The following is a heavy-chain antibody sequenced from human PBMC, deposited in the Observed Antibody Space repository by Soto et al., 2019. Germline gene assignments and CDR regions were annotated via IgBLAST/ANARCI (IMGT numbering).Heavy chain of an antibody. V-gene: IGHV1-69*06. D-gene: IGHD3-10*01. CDR3: ARGVYGSGNYYTGPSAFDI. CDR1: GGTLSDHG. CDR2: TIPVFDTA. J-gene: IGHJ3*02. Sequence: QVQLEQSGAEVKKPGSSVKVSCKASGGTLSDHGVSWLRQAPGQGLEWVGGTIPVFDTAKYAQKFQGRVTIAADNSTNIADMELSSLRSEDTAFYYCARGVYGSGNYYTGPSAFDIWGQGTMVIVSS.